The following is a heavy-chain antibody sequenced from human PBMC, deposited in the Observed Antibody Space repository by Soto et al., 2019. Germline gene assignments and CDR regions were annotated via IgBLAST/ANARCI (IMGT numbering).Heavy chain of an antibody. CDR1: GGSISNGDYD. Sequence: QVQLQESGLGLVKPSQTLSLTCSVSGGSISNGDYDWRWIRQPPGKGLEWIGYIHYSGSTFYNSSLQSRVTISVATSKNQFSLKLSSVTDAAQAVYYCAISRLGVELFDPWGQGILVTVSS. D-gene: IGHD3-3*01. V-gene: IGHV4-30-4*01. J-gene: IGHJ5*02. CDR3: AISRLGVELFDP. CDR2: IHYSGST.